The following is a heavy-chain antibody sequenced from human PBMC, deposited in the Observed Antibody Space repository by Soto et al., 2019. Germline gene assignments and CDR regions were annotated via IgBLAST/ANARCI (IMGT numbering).Heavy chain of an antibody. CDR2: ISAYNGNT. CDR3: ARVYRITMVRGELSEY. CDR1: GYTFTSYG. Sequence: QVQLVQSGAEVKKPGASVKVSCKASGYTFTSYGISWVRQAPGQGLEWMGWISAYNGNTNYAQKPQGRVTMTTDPSTSTAYMELRSLRSDDTAVNYCARVYRITMVRGELSEYWGQGTLVTVSS. J-gene: IGHJ4*02. D-gene: IGHD3-10*01. V-gene: IGHV1-18*01.